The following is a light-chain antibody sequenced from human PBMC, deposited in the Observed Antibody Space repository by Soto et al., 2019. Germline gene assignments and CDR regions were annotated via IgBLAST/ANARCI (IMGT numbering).Light chain of an antibody. CDR2: KIS. CDR3: MQATHSPWA. V-gene: IGKV2-24*01. J-gene: IGKJ1*01. CDR1: QSLVHSDGNTY. Sequence: DIVLTQAPLSSPVTLGQPASISCRSSQSLVHSDGNTYLSWLHQRPGQPPRLLIYKISKRFSGVPDRFSGNGAGTDFTLTITRVEAEDVGVYYCMQATHSPWAFGQGTKVEIK.